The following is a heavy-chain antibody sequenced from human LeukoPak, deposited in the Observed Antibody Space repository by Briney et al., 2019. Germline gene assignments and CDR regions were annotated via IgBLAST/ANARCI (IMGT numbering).Heavy chain of an antibody. D-gene: IGHD2-2*01. J-gene: IGHJ4*02. CDR2: IKQDGSDK. CDR1: GLTFRNYW. CDR3: ATNIVVVPAAIWFFDY. V-gene: IGHV3-7*01. Sequence: GGSLRLSCAASGLTFRNYWMSWVRQAPGKGLEWVANIKQDGSDKFYVDSVKGRFTISRDNAKNSLYLQMNSLRAEDTAVYYCATNIVVVPAAIWFFDYWGQGTLVTVSS.